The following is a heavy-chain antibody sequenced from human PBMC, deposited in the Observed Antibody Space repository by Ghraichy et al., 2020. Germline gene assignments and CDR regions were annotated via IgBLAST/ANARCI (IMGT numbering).Heavy chain of an antibody. V-gene: IGHV3-9*01. CDR1: GFTFDDYA. CDR3: AKDMVTTRSGGAIDY. J-gene: IGHJ4*02. D-gene: IGHD4-17*01. Sequence: GGSLRLSCAVSGFTFDDYAMHWVRQTPGKGLEWVSSISHNGGATGYADAVKGRFTISRDNAENSLYLQMNSLRAEDTAFYYCAKDMVTTRSGGAIDYWGQGTLVTVSS. CDR2: ISHNGGAT.